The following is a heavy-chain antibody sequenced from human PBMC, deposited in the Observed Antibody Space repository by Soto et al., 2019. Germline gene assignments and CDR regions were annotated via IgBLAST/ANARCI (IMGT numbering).Heavy chain of an antibody. CDR1: GYSFTSYW. Sequence: GESLKISGRGSGYSFTSYWIGWVRQMPGKGLEWMGIIYPGDSDTRYSPSFQGQVTISADKSISTAYLQWSSLKASDTAMYYCARSGYCSGGSCYSMTFDYWGQGTLVTVSS. J-gene: IGHJ4*02. CDR2: IYPGDSDT. D-gene: IGHD2-15*01. V-gene: IGHV5-51*01. CDR3: ARSGYCSGGSCYSMTFDY.